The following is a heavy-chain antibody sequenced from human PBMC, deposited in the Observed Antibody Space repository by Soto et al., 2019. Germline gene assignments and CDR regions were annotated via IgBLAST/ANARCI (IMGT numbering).Heavy chain of an antibody. Sequence: GGSLRLSCAASGFTFSSYAMSWVRQAPGKGLEWVSAISGSGGSTYYADSVKGRFTISRDNSKNTLYLQMNSLRAEDTAVYYCAKAPSIWFGEDPLDYWGQGTLVTVSS. CDR3: AKAPSIWFGEDPLDY. CDR2: ISGSGGST. V-gene: IGHV3-23*01. CDR1: GFTFSSYA. D-gene: IGHD3-10*01. J-gene: IGHJ4*02.